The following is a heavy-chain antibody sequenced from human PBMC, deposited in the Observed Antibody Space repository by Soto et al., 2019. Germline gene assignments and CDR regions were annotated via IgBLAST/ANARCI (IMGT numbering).Heavy chain of an antibody. D-gene: IGHD1-26*01. CDR2: ISAYNGNT. J-gene: IGHJ5*02. V-gene: IGHV1-18*01. CDR3: ARVVGALGHWFDP. Sequence: QVQLVQSGGEVKKPGASVKVSCKASGYTFTSYGISWVRQAPGQGLEWMGRISAYNGNTNYAQKLQGEVTMTTDTSTSTADMELRSLRSDDTAVYYCARVVGALGHWFDPWGQGTLVTVSS. CDR1: GYTFTSYG.